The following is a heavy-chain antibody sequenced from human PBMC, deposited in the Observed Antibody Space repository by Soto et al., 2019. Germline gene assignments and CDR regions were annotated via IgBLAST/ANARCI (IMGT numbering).Heavy chain of an antibody. CDR3: VSWVSAHFDF. J-gene: IGHJ4*02. CDR1: GLTFSNHA. Sequence: GGSLRLSCAASGLTFSNHAMTWVRQVPGKGLEWVSTVDNSGTYTHYAGSVEGRFTISRDNSKNTLYLQMNNLRAEDTAFYYCVSWVSAHFDFWRPGTLVTVSS. D-gene: IGHD2-8*01. CDR2: VDNSGTYT. V-gene: IGHV3-23*05.